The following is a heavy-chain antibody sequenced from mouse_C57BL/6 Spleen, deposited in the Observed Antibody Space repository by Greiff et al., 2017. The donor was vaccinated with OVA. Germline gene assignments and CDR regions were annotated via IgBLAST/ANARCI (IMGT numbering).Heavy chain of an antibody. D-gene: IGHD2-1*01. J-gene: IGHJ3*01. Sequence: QVQLQQPGAELVKPGASVKLSCKASGYTFTSYWMHWVKQRPGQGLEWIGMINPNSGSTNYNEKFKSKATLTVDKSSSTAYMQLSSLTSEDSAVYYCARWYYGYYSWFAYWGQGTLVTVSA. CDR3: ARWYYGYYSWFAY. V-gene: IGHV1-64*01. CDR1: GYTFTSYW. CDR2: INPNSGST.